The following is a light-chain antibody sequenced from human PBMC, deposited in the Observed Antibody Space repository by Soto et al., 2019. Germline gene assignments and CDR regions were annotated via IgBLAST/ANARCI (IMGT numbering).Light chain of an antibody. V-gene: IGKV4-1*01. CDR2: WTS. CDR1: QNILYSSNNQNY. CDR3: QQYYSPPHT. Sequence: DIVMNQSPDSLAVSLGERASINCKSSQNILYSSNNQNYLAWYQQKPGQPPKLLIYWTSTRESGIPDRFSGSGSGTDFTLTISSLQAEDVAVYYCQQYYSPPHTFGPGTKVDIK. J-gene: IGKJ3*01.